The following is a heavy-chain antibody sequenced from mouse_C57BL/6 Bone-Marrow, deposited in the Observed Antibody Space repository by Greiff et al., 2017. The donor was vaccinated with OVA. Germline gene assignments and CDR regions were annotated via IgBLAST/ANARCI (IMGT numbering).Heavy chain of an antibody. CDR3: ARSERLRDYFDY. CDR2: IYPGSGNI. Sequence: VKLMESGAELVRPGASVKLSCKASGYTFTDYYISWVKQRPGQGLEWIARIYPGSGNIYYNEKFKGKATLTAAKSSSTAYMLLSSLTSDDAAVYFCARSERLRDYFDYWGQGTTLTVSS. CDR1: GYTFTDYY. V-gene: IGHV1-76*01. J-gene: IGHJ2*01. D-gene: IGHD2-2*01.